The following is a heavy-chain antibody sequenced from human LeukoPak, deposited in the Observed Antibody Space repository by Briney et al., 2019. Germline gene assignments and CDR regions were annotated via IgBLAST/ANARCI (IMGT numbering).Heavy chain of an antibody. D-gene: IGHD3-22*01. J-gene: IGHJ4*02. V-gene: IGHV3-9*01. CDR2: ISWNSGSI. Sequence: GGSLRLSCAASGFTFDDYAMHWVRHAPGKGLEWVSGISWNSGSIGYADSVKGRFTISRDNAKNSLYLQMNSLRAEDTAVYYCARVHYDSIEYWGQGTLVTVSS. CDR3: ARVHYDSIEY. CDR1: GFTFDDYA.